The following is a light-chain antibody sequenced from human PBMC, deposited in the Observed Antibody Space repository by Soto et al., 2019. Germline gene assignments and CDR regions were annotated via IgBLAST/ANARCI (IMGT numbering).Light chain of an antibody. V-gene: IGKV1-39*01. J-gene: IGKJ1*01. CDR1: ESISSY. CDR2: AAS. Sequence: DIQMTQSPSSLSASVGDRVTITCRASESISSYLHWYQQKPGKALRRLLYAASSFQSGVPSRFSGSGSVTAYSLTISSLHTEDFATYDCQHSYSTPWTFGQGTKVDIK. CDR3: QHSYSTPWT.